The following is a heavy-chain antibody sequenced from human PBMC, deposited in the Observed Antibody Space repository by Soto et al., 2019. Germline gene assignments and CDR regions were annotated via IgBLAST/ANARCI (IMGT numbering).Heavy chain of an antibody. CDR2: INGGNGDT. CDR3: ARGPLSLYSADFR. Sequence: ASVKVSCKTSGFTFTSYAVHWVRQAPGQRPEWVGWINGGNGDTKYSQKFHDRVIITRNTSASTVYMGLSSLRSEDTAIYYCARGPLSLYSADFRWGQGTLVTVSS. J-gene: IGHJ4*02. D-gene: IGHD4-4*01. V-gene: IGHV1-3*01. CDR1: GFTFTSYA.